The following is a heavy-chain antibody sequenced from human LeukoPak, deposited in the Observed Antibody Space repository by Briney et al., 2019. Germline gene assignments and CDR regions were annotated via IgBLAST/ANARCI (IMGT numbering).Heavy chain of an antibody. CDR3: ARAVGQWELPFDY. Sequence: QSGGSLRLSCAASGFTFSSYAMSWVRQAPGKGPEWVAVISYDGTNKYYADSVKGRFTISRDNSKSTLYLQMNSLRAEDTAVYYCARAVGQWELPFDYWGQGTLVTVSS. D-gene: IGHD1-26*01. CDR2: ISYDGTNK. V-gene: IGHV3-30*03. J-gene: IGHJ4*02. CDR1: GFTFSSYA.